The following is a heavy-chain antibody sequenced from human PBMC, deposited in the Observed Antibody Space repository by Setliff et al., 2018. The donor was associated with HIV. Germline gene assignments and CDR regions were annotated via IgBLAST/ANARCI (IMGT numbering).Heavy chain of an antibody. Sequence: GSLRLSCAASGFTFDDYAMHWVRQAPGKGLEWVSGISGSGGSTYYADSVKGRFTISRDNAKNSVYLQMNSLRADDTAVYYCASRIFYKGIVDYWGQGTLVTVSS. CDR2: ISGSGGST. CDR3: ASRIFYKGIVDY. V-gene: IGHV3-23*01. CDR1: GFTFDDYA. D-gene: IGHD2-8*01. J-gene: IGHJ4*02.